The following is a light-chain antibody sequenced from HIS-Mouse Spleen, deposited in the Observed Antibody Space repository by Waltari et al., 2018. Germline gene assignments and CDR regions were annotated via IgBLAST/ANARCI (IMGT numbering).Light chain of an antibody. CDR2: GAS. CDR1: QSVSSN. CDR3: QQYNNWPPWT. Sequence: EIVMTQSPATLSVSPGERATLSCRASQSVSSNLACYQQKPGQAPRRLIYGASTRATGIPARCSGSGSGTEFTLTISSLQSEDFAVYYCQQYNNWPPWTFGQGTKVEIK. V-gene: IGKV3-15*01. J-gene: IGKJ1*01.